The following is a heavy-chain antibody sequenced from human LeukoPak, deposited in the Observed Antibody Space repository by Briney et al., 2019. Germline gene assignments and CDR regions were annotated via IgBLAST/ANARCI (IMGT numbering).Heavy chain of an antibody. CDR3: ARGTRGYSGYAEINDY. J-gene: IGHJ4*02. CDR1: GGSISGYY. D-gene: IGHD5-12*01. V-gene: IGHV4-31*03. Sequence: SETLSLTCTVSGGSISGYYWSWIRQHPGKGLEWIGYIYYSGSTYYNPSLKSRVTISVDTSKNQFSLKLSSVTAADTAVYYCARGTRGYSGYAEINDYWGQGTLVTVSS. CDR2: IYYSGST.